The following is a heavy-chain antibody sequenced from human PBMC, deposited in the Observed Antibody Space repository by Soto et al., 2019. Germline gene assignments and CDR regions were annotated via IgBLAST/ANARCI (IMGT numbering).Heavy chain of an antibody. CDR2: IIPIFGTA. CDR3: ARIEPAAIGWFDP. CDR1: GGTFSSYA. Sequence: QVQLVQSWAEVKKPGSSVKVSCKASGGTFSSYAISWVRQAPGQGLEWMGGIIPIFGTANYEQKFQGRVTITADKTTSTAYMVLSSLRSEDTAVYYCARIEPAAIGWFDPWGQGTLVTVSS. J-gene: IGHJ5*02. V-gene: IGHV1-69*06. D-gene: IGHD2-2*01.